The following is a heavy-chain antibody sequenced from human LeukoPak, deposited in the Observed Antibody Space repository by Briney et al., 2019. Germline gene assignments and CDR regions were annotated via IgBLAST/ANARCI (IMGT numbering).Heavy chain of an antibody. V-gene: IGHV3-64*01. D-gene: IGHD3-10*01. J-gene: IGHJ6*02. CDR2: ITYNGGGT. CDR1: GFTIRIYP. CDR3: VRARDYGSGTYYTDV. Sequence: GRTLRLPHAAYGFTIRIYPTHWVRQAPGKGLEYVSPITYNGGGTYYANSVKGRFTISRDNSKNKLYLLKGSLRAEDMAVYYCVRARDYGSGTYYTDVGGQGTTVTVSS.